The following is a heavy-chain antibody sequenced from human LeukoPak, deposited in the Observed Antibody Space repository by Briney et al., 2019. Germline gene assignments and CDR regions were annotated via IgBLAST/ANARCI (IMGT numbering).Heavy chain of an antibody. CDR3: ARDVEPYGDYEIGFDY. J-gene: IGHJ4*02. D-gene: IGHD4-17*01. V-gene: IGHV7-4-1*02. CDR2: INTNTGNP. CDR1: GYTFTSYA. Sequence: ASVKVSCKASGYTFTSYAMNLVRQAPGQGLEWMGWINTNTGNPTYAQGFTGRFVFSLDTSVSTACLQISSLKAEDTAVYYCARDVEPYGDYEIGFDYWGQGTLVTVSS.